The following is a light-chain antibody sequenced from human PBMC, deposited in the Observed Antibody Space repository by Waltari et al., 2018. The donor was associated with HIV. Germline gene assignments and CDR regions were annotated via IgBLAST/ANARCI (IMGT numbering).Light chain of an antibody. J-gene: IGKJ1*01. CDR3: MQALQTPT. CDR1: QSLLHSNGYNY. Sequence: IVMTQSPLSLPVTPGEQASISCRSSQSLLHSNGYNYLDWYLQKPGQSPQLLIYLGSNRASGVPDRFSGSGSGTDFTLKISRVEAEDVGVYYCMQALQTPTFGQGTKVEIK. CDR2: LGS. V-gene: IGKV2-28*01.